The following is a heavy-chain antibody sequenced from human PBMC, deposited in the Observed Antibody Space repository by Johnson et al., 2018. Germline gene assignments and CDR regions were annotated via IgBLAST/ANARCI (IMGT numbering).Heavy chain of an antibody. J-gene: IGHJ6*03. CDR2: ISYDGSNK. CDR3: ASRHPDYHMDV. CDR1: GFTFSSYA. V-gene: IGHV3-30-3*01. Sequence: QVQLVQSGGGVVQPGRSLRLSCAASGFTFSSYAMHWVRQAPGKGLEWVAVISYDGSNKYYADSVKGRFTISRDNSKNMLYVQMNSLRAEDTAVYYCASRHPDYHMDVWGKGTTVTVSS.